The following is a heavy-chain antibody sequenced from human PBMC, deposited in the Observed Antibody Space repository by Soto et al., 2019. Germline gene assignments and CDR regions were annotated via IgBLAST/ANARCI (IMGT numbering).Heavy chain of an antibody. CDR1: GGSISSYY. J-gene: IGHJ5*02. V-gene: IGHV4-59*01. D-gene: IGHD1-26*01. CDR3: ARAQWELLDVWFDP. Sequence: QVQLQESGPGLVKPSETLSLTCTVSGGSISSYYWSWIRQPPGKGLEWIGYIYYSGSTNYNPSLKGRVTISVDTSKNQFSLKLSSVTAADTAVYYCARAQWELLDVWFDPWGQGTLVTVSS. CDR2: IYYSGST.